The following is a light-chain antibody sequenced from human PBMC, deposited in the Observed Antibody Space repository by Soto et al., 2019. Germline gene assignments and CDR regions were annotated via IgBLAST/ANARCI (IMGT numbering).Light chain of an antibody. V-gene: IGKV1-39*01. Sequence: DIQMTQSPSSLSASVGDRVTITCRASQSISSYLNWYQQEPGKAPKFLIYAASSLQSGVPSRFSGSGSGTDFTLTISSLQPEDIATYYCQQYDNLPLTFGGGTKVDIK. CDR3: QQYDNLPLT. J-gene: IGKJ4*01. CDR2: AAS. CDR1: QSISSY.